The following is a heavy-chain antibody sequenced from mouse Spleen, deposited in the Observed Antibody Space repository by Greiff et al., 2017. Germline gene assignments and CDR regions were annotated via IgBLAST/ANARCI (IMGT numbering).Heavy chain of an antibody. CDR1: GFTFSSYG. V-gene: IGHV5-9-2*01. D-gene: IGHD4-1*02. J-gene: IGHJ2*01. CDR2: ISGGGSYT. Sequence: EVMLVESGGGLVKPGGSLKLSCAASGFTFSSYGMSWVRQTPEKRLEWVATISGGGSYTYYPDSVKGRFTISRDNAKNNLYLQMSSLRSEDTALYYCASPQLGYFDYWGQGTTLTVSS. CDR3: ASPQLGYFDY.